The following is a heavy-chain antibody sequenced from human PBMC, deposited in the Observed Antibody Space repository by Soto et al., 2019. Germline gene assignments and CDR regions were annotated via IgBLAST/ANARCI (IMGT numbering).Heavy chain of an antibody. V-gene: IGHV4-30-4*08. Sequence: SETLSLTCTVSGGSISSGDYYWSWIRQHPGKGLEWIGNIYYSGSTYFNPSLKSRVTISVDTSKNQFSLKLSSVTAADTAVYFCARRGPVGRGFFDYWGQGTLVTVSS. CDR2: IYYSGST. J-gene: IGHJ4*02. CDR3: ARRGPVGRGFFDY. CDR1: GGSISSGDYY. D-gene: IGHD1-26*01.